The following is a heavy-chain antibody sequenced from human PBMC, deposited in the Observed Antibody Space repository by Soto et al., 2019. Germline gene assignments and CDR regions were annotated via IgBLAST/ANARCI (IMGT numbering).Heavy chain of an antibody. V-gene: IGHV3-30-3*01. D-gene: IGHD3-10*01. Sequence: PGGSLRLSCAGSGFTFSSYAMHWVRQAPGKGLEWGAVISYDGSNKYYADSVKGRFTISRDNSKNTLYLQMNSLRAEDTAVYYCARDVTMVRGVIPPLGADYYYYGMDVWGQGTTVTVSS. J-gene: IGHJ6*02. CDR1: GFTFSSYA. CDR2: ISYDGSNK. CDR3: ARDVTMVRGVIPPLGADYYYYGMDV.